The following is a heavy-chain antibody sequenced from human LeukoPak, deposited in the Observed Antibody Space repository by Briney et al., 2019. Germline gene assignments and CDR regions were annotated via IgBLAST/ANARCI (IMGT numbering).Heavy chain of an antibody. V-gene: IGHV3-74*01. CDR1: GFTVKSYW. Sequence: GATLMLPCAASGFTVKSYWMHWLRQAPEKGLVWVSRIDEDGKTIDYADSVKGRFTISRDNAKDTLYLQMSSLRDEDTAVYYCVSDLCGGDDQWGRGTLVTVSS. D-gene: IGHD3-3*01. CDR2: IDEDGKTI. J-gene: IGHJ5*02. CDR3: VSDLCGGDDQ.